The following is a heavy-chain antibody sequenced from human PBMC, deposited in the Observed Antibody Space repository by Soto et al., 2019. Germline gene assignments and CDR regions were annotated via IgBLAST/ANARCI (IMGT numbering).Heavy chain of an antibody. CDR1: GGSFSGYY. Sequence: QVQLQQWGAGLLKPSETLSLTCAVYGGSFSGYYWSWIRQPPGKGLEWIGEIKHSGSTNYNPSLKSRVTISVDTSKNQFSLKLSSVTAADTAVYYCARGRRYCSSTSCFYYYYYYMDVWGKGTTVTVSS. CDR3: ARGRRYCSSTSCFYYYYYYMDV. V-gene: IGHV4-34*01. CDR2: IKHSGST. D-gene: IGHD2-2*01. J-gene: IGHJ6*03.